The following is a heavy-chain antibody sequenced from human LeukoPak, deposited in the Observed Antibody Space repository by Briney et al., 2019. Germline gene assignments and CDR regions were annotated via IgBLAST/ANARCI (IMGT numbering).Heavy chain of an antibody. CDR2: LASDDRT. Sequence: GGSLRLSCAASGFDVSTMWMIWVRQAPGKGLEWISVLASDDRTHYAGSVKGRFSISRDNLKNTIYLQMSSLRVEDTALYYCAKDLHNYGLDVWGQGTTVIVSS. CDR3: AKDLHNYGLDV. CDR1: GFDVSTMW. J-gene: IGHJ6*02. V-gene: IGHV3-66*02.